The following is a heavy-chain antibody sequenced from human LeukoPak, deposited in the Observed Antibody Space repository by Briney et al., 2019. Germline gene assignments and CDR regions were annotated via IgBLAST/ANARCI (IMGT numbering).Heavy chain of an antibody. CDR3: ARGRYCSGGTCHSGAGGFDY. CDR1: GYTFTSYD. CDR2: MNPNSGKT. D-gene: IGHD2-15*01. Sequence: ASVKVSCKASGYTFTSYDIYWVRQATGQGLEWMGWMNPNSGKTGYAQKLQGRVTMTMNTSISTAYMELSSLRSEDTAVYYCARGRYCSGGTCHSGAGGFDYWGQGTLVTVSS. J-gene: IGHJ4*02. V-gene: IGHV1-8*01.